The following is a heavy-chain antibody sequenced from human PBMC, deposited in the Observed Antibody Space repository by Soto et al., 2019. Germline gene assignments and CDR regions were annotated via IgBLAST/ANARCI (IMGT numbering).Heavy chain of an antibody. J-gene: IGHJ4*02. CDR3: AKGPRGYDFWSGYFAFDY. V-gene: IGHV3-23*01. D-gene: IGHD3-3*01. Sequence: GASLRLSCTASGFTFSSYAMSWVRQAPGKGLEWVSAISGSGGSTYYADSVKGRFTISRDNSKNTLHLQMNSLRAEDTAVYYCAKGPRGYDFWSGYFAFDYWGPGTMVTVS. CDR2: ISGSGGST. CDR1: GFTFSSYA.